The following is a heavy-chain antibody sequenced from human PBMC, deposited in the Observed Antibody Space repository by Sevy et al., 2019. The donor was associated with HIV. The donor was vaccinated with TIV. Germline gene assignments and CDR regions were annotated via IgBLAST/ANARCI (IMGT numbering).Heavy chain of an antibody. Sequence: GGSLRLSCAASGFTCSKYSMSWVRQPPGKGLEWVSTLSFGCGEINYADSVKGRFNISRDNSKSSVYLQMNNLRPEDTAVYYCAREGCTKPHDYWGQGPLVTVSS. CDR2: LSFGCGEI. V-gene: IGHV3-23*01. D-gene: IGHD2-8*01. CDR3: AREGCTKPHDY. CDR1: GFTCSKYS. J-gene: IGHJ4*02.